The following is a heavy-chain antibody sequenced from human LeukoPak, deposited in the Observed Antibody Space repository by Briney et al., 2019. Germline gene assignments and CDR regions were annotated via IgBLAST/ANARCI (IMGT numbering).Heavy chain of an antibody. V-gene: IGHV3-30*02. CDR1: VFTFSSNG. CDR3: AKDIAVAGTVFDY. D-gene: IGHD6-19*01. CDR2: IRNDGSNK. J-gene: IGHJ4*02. Sequence: GGSLSLSCAAAVFTFSSNGVHWVRQATGEGLEWVAFIRNDGSNKYYTDSVKGRFTISRDNSKNTLYLQMNSLRTEDTGVYYCAKDIAVAGTVFDYWGQGTLVTVSS.